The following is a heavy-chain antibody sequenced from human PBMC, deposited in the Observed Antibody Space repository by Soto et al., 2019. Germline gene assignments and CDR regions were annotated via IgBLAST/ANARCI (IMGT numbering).Heavy chain of an antibody. V-gene: IGHV4-34*01. J-gene: IGHJ4*02. D-gene: IGHD3-16*02. Sequence: PSETLSLTCAVYGGSFSGYYWSWIRQPPGKGLEWIGEINHSGSTNYNPSLKSRVTISVDTSKNQFSLKLSSVTAADTAVYYRASIEPMITFGGVIVKGDYRGQGTLVTVSS. CDR3: ASIEPMITFGGVIVKGDY. CDR2: INHSGST. CDR1: GGSFSGYY.